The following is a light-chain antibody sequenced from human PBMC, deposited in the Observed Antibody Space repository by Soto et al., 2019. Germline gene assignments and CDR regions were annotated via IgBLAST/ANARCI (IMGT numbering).Light chain of an antibody. Sequence: IVVTQSPATLSASPGERVTLSCRASQGVGSNLAWYQQRPGQAPRLLIYDASTRATGIPDRFSGSGSGTDFTLTISSLQSEDFAVYYCQQFNIWPHMLSFGGGTKLE. CDR1: QGVGSN. CDR3: QQFNIWPHMLS. V-gene: IGKV3-15*01. CDR2: DAS. J-gene: IGKJ4*01.